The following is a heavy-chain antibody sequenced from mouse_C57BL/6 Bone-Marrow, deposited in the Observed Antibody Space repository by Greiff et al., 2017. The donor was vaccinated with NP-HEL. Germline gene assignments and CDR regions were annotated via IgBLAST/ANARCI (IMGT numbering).Heavy chain of an antibody. Sequence: VQLVKSGGGLVQPGGSLSLSCAASGFTFTDYYMSWVRQPPGKALEWLGFIRNKANGYTTEYSASVKGRFTISRDNSQSILYLQMNALRAEDSATYYCARSPYYMADYWGQGTSATVSP. CDR2: IRNKANGYTT. J-gene: IGHJ4*01. V-gene: IGHV7-3*01. CDR3: ARSPYYMADY. CDR1: GFTFTDYY. D-gene: IGHD2-12*01.